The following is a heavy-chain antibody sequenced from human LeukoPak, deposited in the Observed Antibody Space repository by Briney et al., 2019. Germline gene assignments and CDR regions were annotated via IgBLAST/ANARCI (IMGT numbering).Heavy chain of an antibody. CDR2: IYYSGST. CDR1: GGSISSYY. J-gene: IGHJ3*01. D-gene: IGHD6-19*01. CDR3: AREYKMAVVGTLGFDF. Sequence: SETLSLTCTVSGGSISSYYWSWIRQPPGKGLEWIGYIYYSGSTNYNPSLKSRVTISVDASKNQFSLKLSSVTAADTAIYYCAREYKMAVVGTLGFDFWGHGTMVTVSS. V-gene: IGHV4-59*12.